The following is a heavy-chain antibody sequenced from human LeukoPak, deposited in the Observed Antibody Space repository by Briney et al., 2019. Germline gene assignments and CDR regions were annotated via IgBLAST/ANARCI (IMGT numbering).Heavy chain of an antibody. J-gene: IGHJ4*02. CDR1: GFSFSSYA. CDR2: ISDGGSRT. CDR3: ARDSGGGGDDY. Sequence: PGGSLRLSCAASGFSFSSYAVSWVRQAPGRGLEWVSGISDGGSRTYYADSVKGRFTISRDDSKNTLYLQMNSLRAEDTAVYYCARDSGGGGDDYWGQGTLVTVSS. D-gene: IGHD2-21*02. V-gene: IGHV3-23*01.